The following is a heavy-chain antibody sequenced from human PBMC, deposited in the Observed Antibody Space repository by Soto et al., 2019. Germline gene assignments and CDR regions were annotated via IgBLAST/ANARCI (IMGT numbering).Heavy chain of an antibody. V-gene: IGHV3-30*14. CDR1: VFTFSSYA. CDR3: ARLGSLYGDYAVDY. CDR2: ISYDGSNK. J-gene: IGHJ4*02. D-gene: IGHD4-17*01. Sequence: WGSLRLSCPASVFTFSSYAMHWVRQAAGKGLEWVAVISYDGSNKYYADSVKGRFTISRDNSKNTLYLQMNSLRAEDTAVYYCARLGSLYGDYAVDYWGQGTLVTVSS.